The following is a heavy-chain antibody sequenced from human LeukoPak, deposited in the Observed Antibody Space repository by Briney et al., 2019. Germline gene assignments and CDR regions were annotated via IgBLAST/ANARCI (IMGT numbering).Heavy chain of an antibody. CDR1: GYTFTGYY. CDR2: INPSGGST. J-gene: IGHJ6*03. Sequence: ASVKVSCKAPGYTFTGYYMHWVRQAPGQGLEWMGWINPSGGSTSYAQKFQGRVTMTRDMSTSTVYMELSSLRSEDTAVYYCARGTGTTLIYYYYYMDVWGKGTTVTVSS. V-gene: IGHV1-46*01. CDR3: ARGTGTTLIYYYYYMDV. D-gene: IGHD1-7*01.